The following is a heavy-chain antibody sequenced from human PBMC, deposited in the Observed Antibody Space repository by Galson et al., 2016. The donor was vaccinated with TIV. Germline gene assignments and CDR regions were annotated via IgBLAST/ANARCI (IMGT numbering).Heavy chain of an antibody. Sequence: SLRLSCAASGFTFSNDAMTWVRQAPGKGPEWVSTISATGDSTYYADSVRGRLTISRDNSRNTLYLQMDSLRAEDTAVYYCAKRNCINRRYFYYFDNWGLGTLVAVSS. CDR1: GFTFSNDA. J-gene: IGHJ4*02. D-gene: IGHD1/OR15-1a*01. CDR3: AKRNCINRRYFYYFDN. V-gene: IGHV3-23*01. CDR2: ISATGDST.